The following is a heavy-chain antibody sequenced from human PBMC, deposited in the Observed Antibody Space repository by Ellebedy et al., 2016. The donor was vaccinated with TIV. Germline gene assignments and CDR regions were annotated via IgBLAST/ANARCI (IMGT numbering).Heavy chain of an antibody. CDR3: ARNGYEDVWGSYHHDY. J-gene: IGHJ4*02. CDR1: GFTFSDYY. V-gene: IGHV3-11*06. CDR2: ISSTSSYT. Sequence: PGGSLRLSCAASGFTFSDYYMRWIRQAPGKGLEWVSYISSTSSYTNYTDSVKGRFTISRDNAKNSLHLQMNSLRDEDTAVYYCARNGYEDVWGSYHHDYWGQGTLVTVSS. D-gene: IGHD3-16*02.